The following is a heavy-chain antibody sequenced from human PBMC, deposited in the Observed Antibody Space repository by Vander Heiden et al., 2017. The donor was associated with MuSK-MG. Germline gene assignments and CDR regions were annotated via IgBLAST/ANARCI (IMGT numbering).Heavy chain of an antibody. CDR1: GFTLSNYA. D-gene: IGHD5-12*01. J-gene: IGHJ4*02. V-gene: IGHV3-23*01. CDR3: AKKGEIVVATSLDY. CDR2: IRGSGSTT. Sequence: EVELLEAGGGLVQPGGSLGLPCAASGFTLSNYAMNWVRQAPGKGLEWVATIRGSGSTTYYADSVKGRFTISRDNSRNTLYLQMGSLTAEDTAIYYCAKKGEIVVATSLDYWGQGSLVTVSS.